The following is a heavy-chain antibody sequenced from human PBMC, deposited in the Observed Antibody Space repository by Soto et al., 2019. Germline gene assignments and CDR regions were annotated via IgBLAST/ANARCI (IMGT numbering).Heavy chain of an antibody. CDR2: ISWNSGSI. CDR3: AKGDSAHEAYCSGGSCEYYYYYMDV. CDR1: GFTFDDYA. V-gene: IGHV3-9*01. D-gene: IGHD2-15*01. Sequence: GGSLRLSCAASGFTFDDYAMHWVRQAPGKGLEWVSGISWNSGSIGYADSVKGRFTISRDNAKNSLYLQMNSLRAEDTALYYCAKGDSAHEAYCSGGSCEYYYYYMDVWGKGTTVTVSS. J-gene: IGHJ6*03.